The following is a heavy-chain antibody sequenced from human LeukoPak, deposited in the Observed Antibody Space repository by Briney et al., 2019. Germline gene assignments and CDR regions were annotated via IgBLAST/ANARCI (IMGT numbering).Heavy chain of an antibody. J-gene: IGHJ6*03. V-gene: IGHV3-30*14. CDR2: IVYDGSSK. CDR3: AKNGDRGAYCSGGSCYPYYYYNMDV. Sequence: QSGTSLRLSCEVSGFTFSTYAMQWVRRAPGKGLEWVGVIVYDGSSKYYADSVKGRFTISRDNSKNTLYLQMNSLRAEDTAIYYCAKNGDRGAYCSGGSCYPYYYYNMDVWGKGTTVTISS. D-gene: IGHD2-15*01. CDR1: GFTFSTYA.